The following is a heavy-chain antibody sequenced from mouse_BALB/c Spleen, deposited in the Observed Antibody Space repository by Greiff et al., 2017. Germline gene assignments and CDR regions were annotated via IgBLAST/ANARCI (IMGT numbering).Heavy chain of an antibody. J-gene: IGHJ4*01. Sequence: DVQLVESGGGLVQPGGSRKLSCAASGFTFSSFGMHWVRQAPEKGLEWVAYISSGSSTIYYADTVKGRFTISRDNPKNTLFLQMTSLRSEDTAMYYCARGGNYVDAMDYWGQGTSVTVSS. D-gene: IGHD2-1*01. CDR1: GFTFSSFG. CDR2: ISSGSSTI. CDR3: ARGGNYVDAMDY. V-gene: IGHV5-17*02.